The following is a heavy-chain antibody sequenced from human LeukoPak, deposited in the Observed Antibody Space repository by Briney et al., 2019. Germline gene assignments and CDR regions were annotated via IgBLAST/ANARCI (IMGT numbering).Heavy chain of an antibody. J-gene: IGHJ5*02. CDR3: AKRGNTISFFDP. CDR2: ISSSSSYI. D-gene: IGHD5-24*01. CDR1: GFTFSSYS. Sequence: GGSLRLSCAASGFTFSSYSMNWVRQAPGKGLEWVSSISSSSSYIYYADSVKGRFTISRDNAKNSLYLEMNSLRADDTAVYYCAKRGNTISFFDPWGQGTLVTVSS. V-gene: IGHV3-21*04.